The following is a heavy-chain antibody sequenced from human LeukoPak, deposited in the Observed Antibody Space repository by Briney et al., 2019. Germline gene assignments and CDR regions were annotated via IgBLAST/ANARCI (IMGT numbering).Heavy chain of an antibody. V-gene: IGHV3-9*01. D-gene: IGHD4-17*01. CDR2: ITWNGGRI. CDR1: GFTFDDFA. J-gene: IGHJ4*02. Sequence: PGGSLRLSCAASGFTFDDFAMHWVRQTPGKGLEWVSSITWNGGRIGYADSVKGRFTISRDNTRNSLYLQMNSLRTEDTAFYYCARGLTTVTAYFEYWGQGTLVTVSS. CDR3: ARGLTTVTAYFEY.